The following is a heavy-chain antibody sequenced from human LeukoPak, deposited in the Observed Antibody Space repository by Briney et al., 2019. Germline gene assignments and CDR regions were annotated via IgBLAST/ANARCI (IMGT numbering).Heavy chain of an antibody. CDR3: ARVWVDIVVVPAAPTRYYYGMDV. CDR2: IYYSGST. D-gene: IGHD2-2*03. CDR1: GGSISSYY. V-gene: IGHV4-59*01. J-gene: IGHJ6*02. Sequence: SSETLSLTCTVSGGSISSYYWSWIRQPPGKGLEWIGYIYYSGSTNYNPSLKSRVTISVDTSKNQFSLKLSSVTAADTAAYYCARVWVDIVVVPAAPTRYYYGMDVWGQGTTVTVSS.